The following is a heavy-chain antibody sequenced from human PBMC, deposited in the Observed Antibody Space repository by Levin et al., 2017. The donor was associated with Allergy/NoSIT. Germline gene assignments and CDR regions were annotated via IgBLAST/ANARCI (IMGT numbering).Heavy chain of an antibody. CDR3: ARDISVGGYSYGAYGMDV. CDR1: GGSVSSGRYY. J-gene: IGHJ6*02. CDR2: IYYSGST. D-gene: IGHD5-18*01. Sequence: SCTVSGGSVSSGRYYWSWIRQPPGKGLEWIGYIYYSGSTNYNPSLKSRVTISVDTSKNQFSLKLSSVTAADTAVYYCARDISVGGYSYGAYGMDVWGQGTTVTVSS. V-gene: IGHV4-61*01.